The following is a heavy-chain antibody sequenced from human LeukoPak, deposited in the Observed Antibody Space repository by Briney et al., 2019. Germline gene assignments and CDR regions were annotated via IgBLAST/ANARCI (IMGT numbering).Heavy chain of an antibody. CDR3: ARVEGSHYYYHYYMDV. CDR2: IYHSGSA. CDR1: IYSISNGYY. Sequence: SETLSLTRSVSIYSISNGYYWGWVRQPPGKGLEWIGSIYHSGSAYYNPSLRSRATKSVDTPENQFSLKLTAATAAETAVYYCARVEGSHYYYHYYMDVWGTGTTVTVSS. J-gene: IGHJ6*03. V-gene: IGHV4-38-2*02.